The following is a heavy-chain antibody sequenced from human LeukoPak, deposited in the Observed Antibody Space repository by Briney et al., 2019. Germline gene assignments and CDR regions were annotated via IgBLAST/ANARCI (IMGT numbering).Heavy chain of an antibody. CDR1: GFTFSSHA. V-gene: IGHV3-23*01. D-gene: IGHD2-2*01. CDR2: LSGSGYNT. Sequence: GGSLRLSCAASGFTFSSHALSWVRQAPGKGLEWVSSLSGSGYNTYYADSVKGRFTISRDNSKNTVYLQMNSLRAEDTAVYYCAKDPYGTRYFDYWGRGNLVTVSS. J-gene: IGHJ4*02. CDR3: AKDPYGTRYFDY.